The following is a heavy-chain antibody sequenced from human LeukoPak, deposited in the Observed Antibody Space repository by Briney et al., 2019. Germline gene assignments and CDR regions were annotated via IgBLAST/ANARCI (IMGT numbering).Heavy chain of an antibody. CDR2: INPNSAET. CDR1: GYTFTDYY. J-gene: IGHJ4*02. Sequence: GASVTVSCKPSGYTFTDYYIHWVRQAPGQGLEWMGWINPNSAETNSAQKFQGRVTMTGDTSISTAYMDLRRMTSDDTAVYYCARDRDYSNIERGFDYWGQGTLVTVSS. V-gene: IGHV1-2*02. D-gene: IGHD4-11*01. CDR3: ARDRDYSNIERGFDY.